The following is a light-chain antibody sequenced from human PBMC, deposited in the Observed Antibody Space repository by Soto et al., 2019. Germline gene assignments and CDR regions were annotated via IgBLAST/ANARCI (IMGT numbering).Light chain of an antibody. CDR3: QQYDDWPRT. Sequence: DIVLTQSPATLALSPGERATLSCRASQSVSSSYLAWYQQTHGQAPRILIYGTSTRDTGIPARFGGSGSGTEFTLTVSRLQSEDFSVYYCQQYDDWPRTFGQGTKVDIK. J-gene: IGKJ1*01. V-gene: IGKV3D-15*01. CDR1: QSVSSSY. CDR2: GTS.